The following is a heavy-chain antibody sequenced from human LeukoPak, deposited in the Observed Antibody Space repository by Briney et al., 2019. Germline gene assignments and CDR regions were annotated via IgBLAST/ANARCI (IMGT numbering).Heavy chain of an antibody. CDR1: GFTFSSYW. CDR3: TRDEAAATN. Sequence: PGGSLRLSCTGSGFTFSSYWMSWVRQAPVKGPEWVANIKQDGREKHYVDSVKGRFTISRDSAKSSLYLQMNSLRAEDTAVYYCTRDEAAATNWGQGTLVTVSS. D-gene: IGHD6-13*01. V-gene: IGHV3-7*01. J-gene: IGHJ4*02. CDR2: IKQDGREK.